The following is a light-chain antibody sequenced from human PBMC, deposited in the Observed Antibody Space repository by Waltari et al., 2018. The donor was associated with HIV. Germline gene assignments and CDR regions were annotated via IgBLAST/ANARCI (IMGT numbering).Light chain of an antibody. V-gene: IGLV1-44*01. CDR3: AAWDDSLSGSMV. CDR2: SNT. J-gene: IGLJ2*01. CDR1: NSNIGRYA. Sequence: QSVLTQPPSASGAPGQRVSISCSGGNSNIGRYAVSWYQQLPGTAPKLLIYSNTQRPSGVPDRFSGSKSGTSASLAIGGLQSEDEADYYCAAWDDSLSGSMVFGGGTKLTVL.